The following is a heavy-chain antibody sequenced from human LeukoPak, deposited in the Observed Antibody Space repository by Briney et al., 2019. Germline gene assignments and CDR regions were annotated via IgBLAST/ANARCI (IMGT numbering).Heavy chain of an antibody. CDR1: GYSISSGYY. Sequence: PSETLSLTCSVSGYSISSGYYWGWIRQPPGKGLEWIGSIYHSGSTLYNPSLRSRITISLDTSKNHFSLKLSSVTAADTAVYYCARVGDVVVVPPANYGMNVWAKGPRSPSP. V-gene: IGHV4-38-2*02. CDR3: ARVGDVVVVPPANYGMNV. CDR2: IYHSGST. J-gene: IGHJ6*02. D-gene: IGHD2-2*01.